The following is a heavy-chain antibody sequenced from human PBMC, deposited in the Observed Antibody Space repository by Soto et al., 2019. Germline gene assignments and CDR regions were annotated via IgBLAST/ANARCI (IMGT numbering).Heavy chain of an antibody. Sequence: QLQLQESGSGLVKPSQTLSLTCALSGGSISSGGYSWSWIRQPPGKGLEWIGYIYRSGSTYYNPSLKSRVTISVDRSKTQFSLKLSSVTAADTAVQYCASGQVVAAQHWGQGTLVTVSS. CDR2: IYRSGST. J-gene: IGHJ4*02. V-gene: IGHV4-30-2*01. CDR3: ASGQVVAAQH. D-gene: IGHD2-15*01. CDR1: GGSISSGGYS.